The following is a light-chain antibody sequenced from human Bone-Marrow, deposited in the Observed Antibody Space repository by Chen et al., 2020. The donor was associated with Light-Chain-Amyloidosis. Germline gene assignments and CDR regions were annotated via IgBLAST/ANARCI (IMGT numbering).Light chain of an antibody. CDR1: SSDVGSDNH. CDR2: EVT. V-gene: IGLV2-14*01. J-gene: IGLJ1*01. CDR3: SSYTITNTLV. Sequence: QSALPHPASVSGSPGQSITLSCTGTSSDVGSDNHVSWYQQHPDKAPKLMIYEVTNRPSWVPDRFSGSKSDNTASLTISGLQTEDEADYFCSSYTITNTLVFGSGTRVTVL.